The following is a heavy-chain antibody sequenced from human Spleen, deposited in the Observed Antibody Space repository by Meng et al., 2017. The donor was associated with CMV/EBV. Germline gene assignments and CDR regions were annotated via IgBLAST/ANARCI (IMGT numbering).Heavy chain of an antibody. V-gene: IGHV3-9*01. CDR2: ISWNSGSI. CDR3: ARDRQMGTGWYDRKSYYFDL. Sequence: SLKISCAASGFTFDDYAMHWVRQAPGKGLEWVSGISWNSGSIGYADSVKGRFTISRDNAKNSMYLQMNSLSAEDTAIYYCARDRQMGTGWYDRKSYYFDLWGLGTQVTVSS. J-gene: IGHJ4*02. CDR1: GFTFDDYA. D-gene: IGHD6-19*01.